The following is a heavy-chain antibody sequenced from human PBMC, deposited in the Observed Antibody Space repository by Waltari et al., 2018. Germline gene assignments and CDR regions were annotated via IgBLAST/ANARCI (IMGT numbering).Heavy chain of an antibody. CDR1: GFTFSSYG. CDR2: IRYDGSNK. J-gene: IGHJ4*02. D-gene: IGHD4-17*01. Sequence: QVQLVESGGGVVQPGGSLRLSCAASGFTFSSYGMHWVRQAPGKGLEWVAFIRYDGSNKYYADSVKGRFTISRDNSKNTLYLQMNSLRAEDTAVYYCAKDLSYGGNYWGQGTLVTVSS. CDR3: AKDLSYGGNY. V-gene: IGHV3-30*02.